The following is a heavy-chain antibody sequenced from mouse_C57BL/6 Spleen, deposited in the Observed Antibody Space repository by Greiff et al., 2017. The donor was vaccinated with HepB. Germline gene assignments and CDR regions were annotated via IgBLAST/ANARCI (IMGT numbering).Heavy chain of an antibody. CDR1: GYTFTDYN. CDR3: ARPRYGSSYCWYFDV. CDR2: INPNNGGT. Sequence: VHVKQSGPELVKPGASVKIPCKASGYTFTDYNMDWVKQSHGKSLEWIGDINPNNGGTIYNQKFKGKATLTVDKSSSTAYMELRSLTSEDTAVYYCARPRYGSSYCWYFDVWGTGTTVTVSS. J-gene: IGHJ1*03. D-gene: IGHD1-1*01. V-gene: IGHV1-18*01.